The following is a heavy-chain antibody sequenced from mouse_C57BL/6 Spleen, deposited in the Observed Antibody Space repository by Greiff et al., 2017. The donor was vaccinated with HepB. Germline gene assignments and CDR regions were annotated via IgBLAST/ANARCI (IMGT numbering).Heavy chain of an antibody. CDR3: ARHYGSSYVKNYYAMDY. J-gene: IGHJ4*01. D-gene: IGHD1-1*01. Sequence: QVQLKESGAELARPGASVKLSCKASGYTFTSYGISWVKQRTGQGLEWIGEIYPRSGNTYYNEKFKGKATLTADKSSSTAYMELRSLTSEDSAVYFCARHYGSSYVKNYYAMDYWGQGTSVTVSS. CDR2: IYPRSGNT. V-gene: IGHV1-81*01. CDR1: GYTFTSYG.